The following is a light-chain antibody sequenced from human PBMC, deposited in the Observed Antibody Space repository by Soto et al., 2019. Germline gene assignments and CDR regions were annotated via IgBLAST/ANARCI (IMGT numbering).Light chain of an antibody. Sequence: DIQMTQSQSSLSASVVDRVAITCRASQSIRNYLNWYQQKPGKAPKILISAASSLQSGVPSRFSGSGSGTDFTLTISSLQPEDFATYYGQQSYSAPWTFGQGTKVDI. CDR1: QSIRNY. J-gene: IGKJ1*01. V-gene: IGKV1-39*01. CDR3: QQSYSAPWT. CDR2: AAS.